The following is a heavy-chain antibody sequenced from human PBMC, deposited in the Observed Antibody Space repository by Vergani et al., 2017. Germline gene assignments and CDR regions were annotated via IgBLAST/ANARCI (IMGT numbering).Heavy chain of an antibody. CDR3: ARNQNGWFDP. CDR1: GFTVSSNY. V-gene: IGHV3-66*01. Sequence: EVQLVESGGGLVQPGGSLRLSCAASGFTVSSNYMSWVRQAPGKGLEWASVIYSGGSTDYADSVKGRLTISRDNSKNTLYLQMNSLRAEDTAVYYCARNQNGWFDPWGQGTLVTVSS. CDR2: IYSGGST. J-gene: IGHJ5*02.